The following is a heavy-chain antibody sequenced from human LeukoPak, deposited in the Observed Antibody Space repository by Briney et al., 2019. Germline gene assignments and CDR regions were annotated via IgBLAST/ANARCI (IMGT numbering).Heavy chain of an antibody. V-gene: IGHV4-38-2*02. Sequence: SETLSLTCTVSGGSISSHYWGWIRQPPGKGLEWIGTIYHSGSTYYNPSLKSRVTISADTSKNQLSLKLSSVTAADTAVYYCARVSSGSYKGWFGPWGQGILATVSS. CDR3: ARVSSGSYKGWFGP. CDR1: GGSISSHY. CDR2: IYHSGST. J-gene: IGHJ5*02. D-gene: IGHD1-26*01.